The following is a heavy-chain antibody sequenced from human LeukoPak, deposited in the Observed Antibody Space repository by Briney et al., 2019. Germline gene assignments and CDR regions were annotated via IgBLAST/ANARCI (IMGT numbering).Heavy chain of an antibody. CDR2: IYSGGNT. Sequence: GGSLRLSCTVSGFPVSINSMSWVRQAPGKGLEWVSFIYSGGNTHYSDSVKGRFTISRDNAKNSLYLQMNSLRAEDMALYYCAKDGYSSGWYGALAFDIWGQGTMVTVSS. J-gene: IGHJ3*02. CDR3: AKDGYSSGWYGALAFDI. D-gene: IGHD6-19*01. V-gene: IGHV3-53*05. CDR1: GFPVSINS.